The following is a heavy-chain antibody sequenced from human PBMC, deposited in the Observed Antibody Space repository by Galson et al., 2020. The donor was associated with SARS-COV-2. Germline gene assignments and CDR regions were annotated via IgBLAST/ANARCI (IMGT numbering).Heavy chain of an antibody. V-gene: IGHV3-30*03. CDR1: GFTFSSYG. CDR2: ISYDGSNK. J-gene: IGHJ4*02. D-gene: IGHD6-13*01. CDR3: ARDSELVMDY. Sequence: GESLKISCAASGFTFSSYGMHWVRQAPGKGLEWVAVISYDGSNKYYADSVKGRFTISRDNSKNTLYLQMNSLRAEDTAVYYCARDSELVMDYWGQGTL.